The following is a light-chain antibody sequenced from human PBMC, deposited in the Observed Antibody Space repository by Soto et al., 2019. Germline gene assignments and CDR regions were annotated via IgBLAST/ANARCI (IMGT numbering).Light chain of an antibody. V-gene: IGKV1-39*01. CDR2: AAS. CDR1: QSISSY. J-gene: IGKJ4*01. Sequence: DIQMTQSPSSLSASVGDRVTITCRASQSISSYLNWYQQKPGKAPKLLIYAASSLQSGVPSRFSGSGSGTDFTLTISSXQPEDFATYYCQQSYSTPSTFGGGTKVDIK. CDR3: QQSYSTPST.